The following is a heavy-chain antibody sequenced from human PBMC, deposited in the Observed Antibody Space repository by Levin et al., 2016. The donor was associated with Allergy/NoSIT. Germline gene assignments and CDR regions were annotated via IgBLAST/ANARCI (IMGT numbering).Heavy chain of an antibody. Sequence: GESLKISCAASGFAFSTYGMHWVRQAPGKGLEWVTLISYDGSVKHYANSVKGRFTISRDNSRTTLYLQMNSLRVDDTAVYYCVKDSHRARFGSGRIFDYWGQGTLVTVSS. V-gene: IGHV3-30*18. J-gene: IGHJ4*02. D-gene: IGHD3-10*01. CDR1: GFAFSTYG. CDR3: VKDSHRARFGSGRIFDY. CDR2: ISYDGSVK.